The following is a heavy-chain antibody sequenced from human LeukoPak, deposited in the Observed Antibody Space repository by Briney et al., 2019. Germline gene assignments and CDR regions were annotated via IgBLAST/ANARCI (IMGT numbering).Heavy chain of an antibody. CDR1: GYTFTSYN. CDR3: ARGLKRMGTDAFDI. V-gene: IGHV1-46*01. CDR2: INPSGGST. J-gene: IGHJ3*02. Sequence: ASVKVSCKASGYTFTSYNILWVRQAPGQGLEWMGIINPSGGSTRYAQKFQGRVTMTRDTSISTAYMELSRLRSDDTAVYYCARGLKRMGTDAFDIWGQRTMVTVSS. D-gene: IGHD1-1*01.